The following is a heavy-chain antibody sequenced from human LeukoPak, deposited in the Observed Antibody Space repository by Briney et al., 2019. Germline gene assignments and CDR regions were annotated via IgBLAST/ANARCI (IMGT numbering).Heavy chain of an antibody. CDR2: ISSSSSYI. CDR1: GFTFSSYS. Sequence: GGSLRLSCAASGFTFSSYSMNWVRQAPGKGLEWVSSISSSSSYIYYADSVKGRFTISRDNAKNSLYLQMDSLRAEDTAVYYCARDPVVAVDYWGQGTLVTVSS. V-gene: IGHV3-21*01. CDR3: ARDPVVAVDY. D-gene: IGHD2-15*01. J-gene: IGHJ4*02.